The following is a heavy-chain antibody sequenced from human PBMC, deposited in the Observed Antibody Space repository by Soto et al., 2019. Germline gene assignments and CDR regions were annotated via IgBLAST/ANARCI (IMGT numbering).Heavy chain of an antibody. J-gene: IGHJ4*02. CDR2: ISGSGGST. Sequence: EVQLLESGGGLVQPGGSLRLSCAASGFTFSSYAMIWVRQAPGKGLEWVSAISGSGGSTYYADSVKGRFTISRDNSKNTLYLQMNSLRDEDTAVYYCAKDRVAVADYFDYWGQGTLVTVYS. D-gene: IGHD6-19*01. V-gene: IGHV3-23*01. CDR3: AKDRVAVADYFDY. CDR1: GFTFSSYA.